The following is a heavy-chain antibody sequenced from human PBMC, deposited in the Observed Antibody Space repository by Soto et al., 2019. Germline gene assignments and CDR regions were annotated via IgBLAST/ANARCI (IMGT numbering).Heavy chain of an antibody. CDR2: ISGSGGST. CDR3: AKDVRYSGYDRFAY. CDR1: GFTFSSYG. Sequence: GGSLRLSCAASGFTFSSYGTHWVRQAPGKGLEWVSAISGSGGSTYYADSVKGRFTISRDNSKNTLYLQMNSLRAEDTAVYYCAKDVRYSGYDRFAYWGQGTLVTVSS. D-gene: IGHD5-12*01. V-gene: IGHV3-23*01. J-gene: IGHJ4*02.